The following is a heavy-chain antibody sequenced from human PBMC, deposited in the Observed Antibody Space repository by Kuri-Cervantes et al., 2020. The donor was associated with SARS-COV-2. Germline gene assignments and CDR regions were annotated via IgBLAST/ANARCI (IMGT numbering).Heavy chain of an antibody. J-gene: IGHJ2*01. V-gene: IGHV5-51*01. CDR2: IYPGDSST. Sequence: GESLKISCKGSGYTFTNYWIGWARQMPGKGLEWMAIIYPGDSSTKYSPSFQGQVSISADKSTDTAYLQWSSLKASDTAIYFWAKGRGYWYFDLWGRGTLVTVSS. D-gene: IGHD1-26*01. CDR3: AKGRGYWYFDL. CDR1: GYTFTNYW.